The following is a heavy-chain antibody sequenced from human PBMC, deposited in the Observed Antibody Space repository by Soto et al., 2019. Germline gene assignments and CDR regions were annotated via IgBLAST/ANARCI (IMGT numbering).Heavy chain of an antibody. V-gene: IGHV1-2*02. D-gene: IGHD6-13*01. J-gene: IGHJ6*02. CDR2: INPNSGGT. CDR1: GYTFTGYY. CDR3: ARDKLAAAGSPLYSYYYGMDV. Sequence: ASVKVSCKASGYTFTGYYMHWVRQAPGQGLEWMGWINPNSGGTNYAQKFQGRVTMTRDTSISTAYMELSRLRSDDTAVYYCARDKLAAAGSPLYSYYYGMDVWGQGTTLSVFS.